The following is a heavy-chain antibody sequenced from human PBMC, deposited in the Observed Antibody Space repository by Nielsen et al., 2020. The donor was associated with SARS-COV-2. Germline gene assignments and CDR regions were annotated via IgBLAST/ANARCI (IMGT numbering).Heavy chain of an antibody. CDR3: ARPITNNYYYYYMDV. CDR1: GYTFTNYG. V-gene: IGHV1-18*04. Sequence: ASVKVSCKASGYTFTNYGISWVRQAPGQGLEWMGWISGYNGDTNYAQKFQGRVTMTRDTSTSTVYMELSSLRSEDTAVYYCARPITNNYYYYYMDVWGKGTTVTVS. CDR2: ISGYNGDT. J-gene: IGHJ6*03.